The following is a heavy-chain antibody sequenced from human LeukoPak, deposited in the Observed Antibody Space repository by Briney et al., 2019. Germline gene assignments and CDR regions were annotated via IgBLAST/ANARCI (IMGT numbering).Heavy chain of an antibody. V-gene: IGHV5-51*01. CDR3: ARQGRWASSSGWFDP. D-gene: IGHD6-19*01. CDR1: GYSFTSYW. Sequence: GESLKISCKGSGYSFTSYWVGWVRQMPGKGLEWMGIIYPGDSDTRYSPSFQGQVTISADKSISTAYLQWSSLKASDTAMYYCARQGRWASSSGWFDPWGQGTLVTVSS. CDR2: IYPGDSDT. J-gene: IGHJ5*02.